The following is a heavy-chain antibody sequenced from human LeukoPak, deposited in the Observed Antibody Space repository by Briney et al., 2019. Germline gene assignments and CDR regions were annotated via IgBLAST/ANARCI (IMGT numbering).Heavy chain of an antibody. D-gene: IGHD3-10*01. J-gene: IGHJ4*02. CDR3: ARVSEYYFDY. V-gene: IGHV4-4*02. Sequence: PSETLSLTCAVSGGSISSSNWWSWVRQPPGKGLEWIGEIYHSGSTNYNPSLKSRVTISVDTSKNQFSLKLSSVTAADTAVYYCARVSEYYFDYWGQGTLVTVSS. CDR1: GGSISSSNW. CDR2: IYHSGST.